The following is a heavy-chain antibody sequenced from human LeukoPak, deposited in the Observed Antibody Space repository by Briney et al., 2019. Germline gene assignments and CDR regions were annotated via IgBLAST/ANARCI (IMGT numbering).Heavy chain of an antibody. CDR1: GFTFSSYS. V-gene: IGHV3-48*01. CDR2: ISSSSSSTI. J-gene: IGHJ4*02. CDR3: ARDFHQRGYSYGSDY. D-gene: IGHD5-18*01. Sequence: GGSLRLSCAASGFTFSSYSMNWVRQAPGKGLEWVSYISSSSSSTIYYADSVKGRFTISRDNAKNSLYLQMNSLRAEDTAVYYCARDFHQRGYSYGSDYWGQGTLVTVSS.